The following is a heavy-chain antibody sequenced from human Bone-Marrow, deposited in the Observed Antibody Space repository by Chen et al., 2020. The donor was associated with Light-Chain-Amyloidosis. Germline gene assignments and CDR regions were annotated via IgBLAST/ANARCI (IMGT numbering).Heavy chain of an antibody. V-gene: IGHV5-51*01. Sequence: EVQLEQSGPEVKKPGESLKISCKGSGYTFPNYWIGWVRQMPGKGLEWMGVIYPVDSDASNSPSFAGQVTISADKSITTAYLQWRSLKASDTAMYDCARRRDGYNFDYWGQGTLVTVSS. CDR3: ARRRDGYNFDY. CDR1: GYTFPNYW. D-gene: IGHD5-12*01. J-gene: IGHJ4*02. CDR2: IYPVDSDA.